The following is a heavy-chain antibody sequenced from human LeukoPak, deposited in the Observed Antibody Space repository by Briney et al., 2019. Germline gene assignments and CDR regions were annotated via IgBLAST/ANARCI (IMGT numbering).Heavy chain of an antibody. V-gene: IGHV5-51*01. D-gene: IGHD5-18*01. J-gene: IGHJ6*03. CDR3: ARQGMVNYYYYYYMDV. CDR1: GYNFTTYW. CDR2: IYPRDSDT. Sequence: GESLKISCRGSGYNFTTYWIGWVRQMPGKGLEWMGIIYPRDSDTRYSPSFQGQATISADKSISTAYLQWSSLKASDTAMYYCARQGMVNYYYYYYMDVWGKGTTVTVSS.